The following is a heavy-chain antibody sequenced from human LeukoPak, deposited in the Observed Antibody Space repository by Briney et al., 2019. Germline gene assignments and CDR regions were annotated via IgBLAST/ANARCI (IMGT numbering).Heavy chain of an antibody. V-gene: IGHV4-39*07. D-gene: IGHD1-26*01. CDR1: GGSISSSSYY. Sequence: SETLSLTCSVSGGSISSSSYYWGWIRQPPGKGLEWIGSMYSSGTTYYNPSLKSRVTISVDSSKNQFSLKLTSVTAADTAVYYCARGGSYTMVKNYWGQGTLVTVYS. J-gene: IGHJ4*02. CDR2: MYSSGTT. CDR3: ARGGSYTMVKNY.